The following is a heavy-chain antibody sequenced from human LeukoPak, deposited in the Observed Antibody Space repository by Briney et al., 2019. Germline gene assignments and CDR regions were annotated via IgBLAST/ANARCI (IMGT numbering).Heavy chain of an antibody. V-gene: IGHV4-61*08. D-gene: IGHD5-24*01. J-gene: IGHJ4*02. CDR3: ARANVEMATTNFDY. Sequence: SETLSLTCTVSGGSISSGGYYWSWIRQHPGKGLEWIGYIYYSGSTNYNPSLKSRVTISVGTSKNQFSLKLSSVTAADTAVYYCARANVEMATTNFDYWGQGTLVTVSS. CDR1: GGSISSGGYY. CDR2: IYYSGST.